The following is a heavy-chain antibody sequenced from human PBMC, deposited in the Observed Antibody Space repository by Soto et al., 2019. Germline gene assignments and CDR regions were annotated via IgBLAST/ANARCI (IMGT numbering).Heavy chain of an antibody. J-gene: IGHJ6*02. CDR3: AKDFSPLVPEPCGMDI. CDR2: ISYDANNK. CDR1: GFTFGDSY. Sequence: PGGSLRLSCAGSGFTFGDSYMSWIRQAPGQGLEWVAFISYDANNKYYADSTKGRFTISRDGSKNTVSLQMNRLRADDTAVYYCAKDFSPLVPEPCGMDIWGQGTTVTVSS. V-gene: IGHV3-30*18. D-gene: IGHD3-3*01.